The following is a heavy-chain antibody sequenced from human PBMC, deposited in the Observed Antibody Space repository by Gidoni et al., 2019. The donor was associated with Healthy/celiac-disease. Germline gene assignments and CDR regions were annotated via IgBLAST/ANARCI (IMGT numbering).Heavy chain of an antibody. D-gene: IGHD5-18*01. CDR2: SNHSGST. CDR1: GASFSGYY. J-gene: IGHJ3*02. V-gene: IGHV4-34*01. CDR3: ARGGLEDTAMRQNAFDI. Sequence: QVQLQQWGAGLLKPSETLSLTCAVSGASFSGYYWGWIRPPPGKGLELLGESNHSGSTNYNPTRKSRVTISVDTSKNQFYLKLSSVTDADTAVYYCARGGLEDTAMRQNAFDIWGQGTMVTVSS.